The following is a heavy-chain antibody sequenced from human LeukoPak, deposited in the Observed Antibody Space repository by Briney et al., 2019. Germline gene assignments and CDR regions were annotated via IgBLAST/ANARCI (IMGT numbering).Heavy chain of an antibody. Sequence: GGSLRLSCAASGFTVSSNYMSWVRQAPGKGLEWVSVIYSGGSTYYADSVKGRFTISRDNSKNTLYLQMNSLRAEDTGVYYCARDRLEAVTDDDYFDYWGQGTLVTVSS. CDR1: GFTVSSNY. D-gene: IGHD2-21*02. J-gene: IGHJ4*02. CDR3: ARDRLEAVTDDDYFDY. CDR2: IYSGGST. V-gene: IGHV3-53*01.